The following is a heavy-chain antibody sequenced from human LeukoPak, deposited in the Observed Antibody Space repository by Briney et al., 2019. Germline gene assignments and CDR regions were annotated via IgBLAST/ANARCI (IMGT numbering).Heavy chain of an antibody. CDR1: GGSISSYY. Sequence: SETLSLTCTVSGGSISSYYWSWIRQPAGKGLEWIGRISTSGSTSYNPFLKSRVTMSVDTSKNQFSLNLSSLTAADTAVYYCARDLGAAALYWGQGTLVTVSS. D-gene: IGHD6-13*01. CDR3: ARDLGAAALY. CDR2: ISTSGST. J-gene: IGHJ4*02. V-gene: IGHV4-4*07.